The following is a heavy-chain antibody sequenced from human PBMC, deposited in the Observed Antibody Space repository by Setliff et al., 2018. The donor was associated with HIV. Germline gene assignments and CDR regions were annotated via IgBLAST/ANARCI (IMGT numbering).Heavy chain of an antibody. Sequence: GGSLRLSCAASGFTFSDFYLSWVRQAPGKGLEWISYISGGDTIEYAESVRGRFTISRDNANNMLYLQMNSLRAEDTAVYYCARIIAGVPYWGQGTLVTVSS. CDR1: GFTFSDFY. D-gene: IGHD6-13*01. CDR2: ISGGDTI. CDR3: ARIIAGVPY. J-gene: IGHJ4*02. V-gene: IGHV3-11*04.